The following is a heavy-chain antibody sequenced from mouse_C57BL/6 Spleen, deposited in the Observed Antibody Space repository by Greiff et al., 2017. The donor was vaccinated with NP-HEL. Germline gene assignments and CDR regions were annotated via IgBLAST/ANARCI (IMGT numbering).Heavy chain of an antibody. CDR2: IRNKANGYTT. CDR3: ARYLTAQAADYYAMDY. CDR1: GFTFTDYY. D-gene: IGHD3-2*02. Sequence: EVQVVESGGGLVQPGGSLSLSCAASGFTFTDYYMSWVRQPPGKALEWLGFIRNKANGYTTEYSASVKGRFTISRDNSHSILYLQMNALRAEDSATYYCARYLTAQAADYYAMDYWGQGTSVTVSS. V-gene: IGHV7-3*01. J-gene: IGHJ4*01.